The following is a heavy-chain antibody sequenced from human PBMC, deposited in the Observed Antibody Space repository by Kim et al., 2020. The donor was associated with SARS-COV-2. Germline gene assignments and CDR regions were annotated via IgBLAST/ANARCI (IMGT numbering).Heavy chain of an antibody. J-gene: IGHJ4*02. D-gene: IGHD5-18*01. CDR1: GFTFSSYG. Sequence: GGSLRLSCAASGFTFSSYGMSWVRQAPGKGLEWVSGISAGGSTTYYADSVKGRFTISRDNSKNTLSLQMNSLRAEDTAIYYCAKDWRYSYEGIDYWGQGTLVTVSS. CDR3: AKDWRYSYEGIDY. V-gene: IGHV3-23*01. CDR2: ISAGGSTT.